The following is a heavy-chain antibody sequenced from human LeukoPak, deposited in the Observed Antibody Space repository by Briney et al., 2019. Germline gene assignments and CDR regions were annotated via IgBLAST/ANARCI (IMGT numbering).Heavy chain of an antibody. D-gene: IGHD6-13*01. J-gene: IGHJ4*02. Sequence: GGSLRLSCAASGFTFSSYAMSWVRQAPGMGLEWVSGISGSGGSTYYADSVKGRFTISRDNSKNTLYLQMNSLRAEDTAVYYCAALSSSWYYFDYWGQGTLVTVSS. CDR3: AALSSSWYYFDY. V-gene: IGHV3-23*01. CDR1: GFTFSSYA. CDR2: ISGSGGST.